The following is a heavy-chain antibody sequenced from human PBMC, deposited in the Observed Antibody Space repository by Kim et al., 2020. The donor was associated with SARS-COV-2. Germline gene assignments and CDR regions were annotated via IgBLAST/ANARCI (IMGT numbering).Heavy chain of an antibody. J-gene: IGHJ6*02. D-gene: IGHD3-3*02. V-gene: IGHV4-59*01. Sequence: NPSLKSRVTISVDTSKNQFSLKLSSVTAADTAVYYCARDLSLASGGMDVWGQGTTVTVSS. CDR3: ARDLSLASGGMDV.